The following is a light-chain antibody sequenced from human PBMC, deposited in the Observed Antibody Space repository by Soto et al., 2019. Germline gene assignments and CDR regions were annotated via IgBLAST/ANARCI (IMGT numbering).Light chain of an antibody. V-gene: IGKV2-30*01. Sequence: DVVMNQSPLSLPVTLGQPASISFRATQSLLSSDGNTYVSWLQQRPGQSPRRLIYRVSSRESGVPDRFSGGGSGTDFTLKISSVEAEDVGVYYCMQGSHWPGTFGKGTKVDIK. J-gene: IGKJ1*01. CDR3: MQGSHWPGT. CDR2: RVS. CDR1: QSLLSSDGNTY.